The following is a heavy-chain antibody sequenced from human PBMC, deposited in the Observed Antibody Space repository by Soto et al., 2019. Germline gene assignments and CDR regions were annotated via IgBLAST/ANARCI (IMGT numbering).Heavy chain of an antibody. CDR1: GFTFGDYA. D-gene: IGHD2-2*02. V-gene: IGHV3-49*05. J-gene: IGHJ6*02. Sequence: EVQVVESGGGLVKPGPSLRLSCSASGFTFGDYAMSWFRQAPGKGLEWVGVVRSRAYGGTTEYAASVRGSFAISRDDSKSIAYLQMNTLRTEDTAVYYCARYTYTSRYTFFGMDVWGHGTTVTVSS. CDR3: ARYTYTSRYTFFGMDV. CDR2: VRSRAYGGTT.